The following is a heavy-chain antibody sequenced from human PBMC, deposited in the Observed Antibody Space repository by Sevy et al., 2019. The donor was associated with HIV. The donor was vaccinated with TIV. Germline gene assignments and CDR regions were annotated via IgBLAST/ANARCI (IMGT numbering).Heavy chain of an antibody. CDR2: ISSSSSYI. V-gene: IGHV3-21*01. J-gene: IGHJ6*02. D-gene: IGHD2-15*01. Sequence: GGSLRLSCAASGFTFSSYSMNWVHQAPGKGLEWVSSISSSSSYIYYADSVKGRFTISRDNAKNSLYLQMNSLRAEDTAVYYCARDIPLDGEGYCSGGSCSPYYYGMDVWGQGTTVTVSS. CDR3: ARDIPLDGEGYCSGGSCSPYYYGMDV. CDR1: GFTFSSYS.